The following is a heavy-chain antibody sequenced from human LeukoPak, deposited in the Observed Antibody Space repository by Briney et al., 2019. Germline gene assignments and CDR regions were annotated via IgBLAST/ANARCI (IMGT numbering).Heavy chain of an antibody. CDR1: GFTFSSYS. V-gene: IGHV3-21*01. CDR3: ARDRSTGASRLFVVQ. D-gene: IGHD3-3*01. Sequence: GGSLRLSCAASGFTFSSYSMTWVRQAPGKGLEWVSSMSSGGTYVYYADSVRGRFAISRDNAKNSLYLQMNSLRAEDTAVYYCARDRSTGASRLFVVQWGQGTLVSVSS. J-gene: IGHJ4*02. CDR2: MSSGGTYV.